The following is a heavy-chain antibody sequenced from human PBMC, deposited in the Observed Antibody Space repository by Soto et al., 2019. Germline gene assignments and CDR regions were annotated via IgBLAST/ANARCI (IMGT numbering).Heavy chain of an antibody. V-gene: IGHV4-39*07. CDR3: ARGPGYYYYYGMDV. Sequence: SETLSLTCTVSGGSISSGGYYWSWIRQPPGKGLEWIGEINHSGSTNYNPSLKSRVTISVDTSKNQFSLKLSSVTAADTAVYYCARGPGYYYYYGMDVWGQGTTVTVSS. CDR2: INHSGST. J-gene: IGHJ6*02. CDR1: GGSISSGGYY.